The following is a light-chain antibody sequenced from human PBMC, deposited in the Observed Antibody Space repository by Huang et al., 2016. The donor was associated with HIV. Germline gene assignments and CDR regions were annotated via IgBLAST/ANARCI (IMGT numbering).Light chain of an antibody. CDR2: TTS. Sequence: DIQMTQSPSSLSASIGDRVNITCRASRAIGNLLNWYQQKPGSAPRLLIFTTSTLESGVSSRFTGSVSGTDFTLTINSLQPDDFATYSCQQSYTSPRVSFGPGTTVDIK. J-gene: IGKJ3*01. V-gene: IGKV1-39*01. CDR3: QQSYTSPRVS. CDR1: RAIGNL.